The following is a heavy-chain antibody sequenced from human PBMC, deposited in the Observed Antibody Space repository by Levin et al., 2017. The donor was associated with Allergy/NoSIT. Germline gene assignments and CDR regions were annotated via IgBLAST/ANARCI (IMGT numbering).Heavy chain of an antibody. CDR3: ARGRYYYYSMDV. J-gene: IGHJ6*03. CDR2: INHSGST. CDR1: GGSFSGYY. V-gene: IGHV4-34*01. Sequence: SCAVYGGSFSGYYWSWIRQPPGKGLEWIGEINHSGSTNYTPSLKSRVTISLDTSKNQFSLKLSSVTAADTAVYYCARGRYYYYSMDVWGKGTTVTVSS.